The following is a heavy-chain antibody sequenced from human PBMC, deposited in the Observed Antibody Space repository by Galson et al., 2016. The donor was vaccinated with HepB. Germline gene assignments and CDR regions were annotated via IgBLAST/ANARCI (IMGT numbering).Heavy chain of an antibody. CDR2: ISDSGTNI. Sequence: SLRLSCAASGFTFSPYNMNWVRQTPEKGLEWVSFISDSGTNIHYADPVKGRFTISRDNAENSLFLQMNSLRDEDTAMYYCARDVMGTWLYGFDLWGQGTMVTVSS. J-gene: IGHJ3*01. CDR1: GFTFSPYN. V-gene: IGHV3-48*02. D-gene: IGHD5-12*01. CDR3: ARDVMGTWLYGFDL.